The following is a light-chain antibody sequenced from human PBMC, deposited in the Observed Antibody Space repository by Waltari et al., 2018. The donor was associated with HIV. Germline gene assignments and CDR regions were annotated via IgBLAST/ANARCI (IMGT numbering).Light chain of an antibody. CDR3: LLSYSGVRV. J-gene: IGLJ3*02. CDR1: TGSVSKNHY. CDR2: DTE. V-gene: IGLV7-46*01. Sequence: QVVVTQEPSLSVSPGGTVTVTCASVTGSVSKNHYTNWIPLKPVQAPRTLNYDTEKRHPWTPCRFAGSLIGGIAALMLAGALPDDEADYYCLLSYSGVRVFGGGTKLTV.